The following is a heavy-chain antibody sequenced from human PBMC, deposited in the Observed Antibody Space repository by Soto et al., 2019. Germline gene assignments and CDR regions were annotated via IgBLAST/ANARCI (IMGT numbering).Heavy chain of an antibody. CDR3: ARGVYCSTTSCYWGMDV. V-gene: IGHV4-34*01. D-gene: IGHD2-2*01. Sequence: SETLSLTCAVYGGSLSGYYWSWIRQPPGKGLEWIGEINHSGSTNYNPSLKSRVTISLDTPKNQFSLRLSSVTAADTAVYYCARGVYCSTTSCYWGMDVWGQGTTVTAP. J-gene: IGHJ6*02. CDR1: GGSLSGYY. CDR2: INHSGST.